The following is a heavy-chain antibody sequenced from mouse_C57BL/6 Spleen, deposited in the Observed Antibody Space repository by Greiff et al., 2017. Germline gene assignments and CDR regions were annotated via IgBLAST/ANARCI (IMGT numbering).Heavy chain of an antibody. V-gene: IGHV5-6*01. D-gene: IGHD1-1*01. CDR3: ARHYYGSSYDYAMDY. Sequence: EVQLVESGGDLVKPGGSLKLSCAASGFTFSSYGMSWVRQTPDKRLAWVATISSGGSYTYYPDSVKGRFTISRDNAKNTLYLQMSSLESEDTAMYYCARHYYGSSYDYAMDYWGQGPSVTVSS. CDR1: GFTFSSYG. J-gene: IGHJ4*01. CDR2: ISSGGSYT.